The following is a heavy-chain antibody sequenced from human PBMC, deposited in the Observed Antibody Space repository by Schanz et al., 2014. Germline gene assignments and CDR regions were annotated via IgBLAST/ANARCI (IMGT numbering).Heavy chain of an antibody. D-gene: IGHD3-22*01. V-gene: IGHV1-69*08. CDR2: IIPILAIA. CDR3: AREVGLYDRGWFDP. J-gene: IGHJ5*02. CDR1: GGTFSSDT. Sequence: QVHLVQSGAEVKKPGSSVKVSCKASGGTFSSDTFSWVRQAPGQGLEWMGRIIPILAIADYAQKFQGRVTITADKSSDTAYMELSSLRSEDTAVYYCAREVGLYDRGWFDPWGQGTLVTVSS.